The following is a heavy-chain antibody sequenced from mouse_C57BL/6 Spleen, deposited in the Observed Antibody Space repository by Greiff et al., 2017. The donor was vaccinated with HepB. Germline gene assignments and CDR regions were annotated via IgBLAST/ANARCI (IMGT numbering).Heavy chain of an antibody. J-gene: IGHJ1*03. D-gene: IGHD1-1*01. V-gene: IGHV1-53*01. CDR2: INPSNGGT. Sequence: QVQLQQPGTELVKPGASVKLSCKASGYTFTSYWMHWVKQRPGQGLEWIGNINPSNGGTKYNEKFKSKATLTVDKSSSTAYMQLSSLTSEDSAVYYCARTPVVATGYFDVWGTGTTVTVSS. CDR1: GYTFTSYW. CDR3: ARTPVVATGYFDV.